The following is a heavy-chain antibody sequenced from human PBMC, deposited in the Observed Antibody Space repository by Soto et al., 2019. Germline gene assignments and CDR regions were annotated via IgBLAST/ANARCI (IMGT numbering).Heavy chain of an antibody. J-gene: IGHJ4*01. CDR3: TTDSYSTIIIVRFDY. V-gene: IGHV3-15*07. D-gene: IGHD3-22*01. CDR2: IKSKTDGGTT. CDR1: GFTFTNAW. Sequence: EVQLVESGGGLVKPGGSLRLSCAASGFTFTNAWINWVRQAPGKWLEWGGRIKSKTDGGTTDYAERVKGRFGISRDDSNNMVYLQMNSLKIEDTAVYYCTTDSYSTIIIVRFDYWGHGTLVTVSS.